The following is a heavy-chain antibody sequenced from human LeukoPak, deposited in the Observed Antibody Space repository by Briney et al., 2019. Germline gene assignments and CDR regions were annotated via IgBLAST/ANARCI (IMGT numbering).Heavy chain of an antibody. CDR3: ARDRGELYDH. D-gene: IGHD4-23*01. Sequence: PSETLSLTCTVSGGSISSYYWSWVRQPAGKGLEWIGRISSSGSSNYNPSLKSRVTMSVDTSKNQLSLKLSSVTAADTGVYYCARDRGELYDHWGQGTLVTVSS. CDR2: ISSSGSS. CDR1: GGSISSYY. J-gene: IGHJ4*02. V-gene: IGHV4-4*07.